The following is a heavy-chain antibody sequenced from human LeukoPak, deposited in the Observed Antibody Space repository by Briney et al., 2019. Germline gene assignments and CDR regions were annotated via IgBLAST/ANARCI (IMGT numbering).Heavy chain of an antibody. CDR2: IYYSGSS. V-gene: IGHV4-39*07. CDR3: ARAVFIAVAVNFDY. D-gene: IGHD6-19*01. J-gene: IGHJ4*02. CDR1: GGSISSYY. Sequence: SETLSLTCTVSGGSISSYYWSWIRQPPGKGLEWIGSIYYSGSSYYNPSLKSRVTISVDTSKNQFSLKLSSVTAADTAVYYCARAVFIAVAVNFDYWGQGTLVTVSS.